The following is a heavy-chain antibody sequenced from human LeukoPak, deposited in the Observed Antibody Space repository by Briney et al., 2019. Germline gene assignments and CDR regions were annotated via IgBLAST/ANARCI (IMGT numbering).Heavy chain of an antibody. D-gene: IGHD3-22*01. CDR1: GGSISSYY. CDR2: NYYSGST. Sequence: PSETLSLTCTVSGGSISSYYWSWIRQPPGKGLEWIGYNYYSGSTNYNPSLKSRVTISVDTSKNQFSLKLSSVTAADTAVYYCASHRRSYDSSGFGPEFDYWGQGTLVTVSS. J-gene: IGHJ4*02. V-gene: IGHV4-59*01. CDR3: ASHRRSYDSSGFGPEFDY.